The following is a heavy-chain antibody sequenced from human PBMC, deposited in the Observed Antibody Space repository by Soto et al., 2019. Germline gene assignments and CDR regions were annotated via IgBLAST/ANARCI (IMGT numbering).Heavy chain of an antibody. CDR3: ARLAPYNIGWPLYYYGMDV. Sequence: QAQLVQSVTEVRKPGASVKISCEASGYDFASYAIHWVRQAPGQRLEWMGWIDGDSGDTKYSQSFQGRITFTRDISANSAFLEVDSLTFDDTAVYYCARLAPYNIGWPLYYYGMDVWGRGTTVLVSS. CDR2: IDGDSGDT. J-gene: IGHJ6*02. D-gene: IGHD6-19*01. CDR1: GYDFASYA. V-gene: IGHV1-3*01.